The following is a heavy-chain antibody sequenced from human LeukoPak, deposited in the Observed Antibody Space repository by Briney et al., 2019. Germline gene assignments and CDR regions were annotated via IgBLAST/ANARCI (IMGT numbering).Heavy chain of an antibody. CDR2: IIPIFGTA. Sequence: SVKVSCKASGGTFSSYAISWVRQAPGQGLEWMGGIIPIFGTANYAQKFQGRVTITTDESTSTAYMELSSLRSEDTAVYYCARDVEYCSSTSCPGGYWFDPWGQGTLVTVSS. CDR3: ARDVEYCSSTSCPGGYWFDP. J-gene: IGHJ5*02. V-gene: IGHV1-69*05. CDR1: GGTFSSYA. D-gene: IGHD2-2*01.